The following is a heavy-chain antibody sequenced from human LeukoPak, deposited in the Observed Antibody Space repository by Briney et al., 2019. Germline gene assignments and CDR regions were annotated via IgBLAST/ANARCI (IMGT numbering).Heavy chain of an antibody. D-gene: IGHD3-9*01. CDR3: ARDRLRSRYDILTGYYY. J-gene: IGHJ4*02. CDR2: IYYSGST. CDR1: GGSISSYY. V-gene: IGHV4-59*01. Sequence: PSETLSLTCTVSGGSISSYYWSWIRQPPGKGLEWIGYIYYSGSTNYNPSLKSRVTISVDTSKSQFSLKLSSVTAADTAVYYCARDRLRSRYDILTGYYYWGQGTLVTVSS.